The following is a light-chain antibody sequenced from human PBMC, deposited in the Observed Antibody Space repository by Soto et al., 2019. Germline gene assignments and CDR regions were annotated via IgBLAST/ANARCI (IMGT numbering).Light chain of an antibody. CDR2: DAS. J-gene: IGKJ1*01. Sequence: AIQMTQSPSSLSASIVDRFTITFLASQFIRNDLGWYQQKPGKAPKLLIYDASSLQSGVPSRFSGSGSGTDFTLTISSLQPEDFATYYCLQDNNYPWTFGQGTKVDIK. CDR1: QFIRND. CDR3: LQDNNYPWT. V-gene: IGKV1-6*01.